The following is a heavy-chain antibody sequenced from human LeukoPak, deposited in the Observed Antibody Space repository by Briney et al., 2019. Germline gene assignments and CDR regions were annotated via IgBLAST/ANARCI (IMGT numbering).Heavy chain of an antibody. Sequence: SETLSLTCTVSGGSISSSSYYWGWIRQPPGKGLEWIGSIYYSGSTYYNPSLKSRVTISVDTSKNQFSLKLSSVTAADTAVYYCARDLGWFGESPQEAFDIWGQGTMVTVSS. J-gene: IGHJ3*02. CDR3: ARDLGWFGESPQEAFDI. D-gene: IGHD3-10*01. CDR1: GGSISSSSYY. CDR2: IYYSGST. V-gene: IGHV4-39*07.